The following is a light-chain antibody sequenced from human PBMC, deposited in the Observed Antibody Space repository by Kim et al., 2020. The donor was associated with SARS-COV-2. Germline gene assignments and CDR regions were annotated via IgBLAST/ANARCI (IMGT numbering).Light chain of an antibody. J-gene: IGKJ2*01. CDR2: IAS. CDR1: EDITNT. Sequence: DIQMTQAPSSLSASVGDRVTITCRASEDITNTLAWYQQKPGKAPTLLISIASRLEGRVPSRFSGSGSRTDYSLTISSLQPEDRATYYCLQYYSIPYTFGEGTKLEIK. CDR3: LQYYSIPYT. V-gene: IGKV1-NL1*01.